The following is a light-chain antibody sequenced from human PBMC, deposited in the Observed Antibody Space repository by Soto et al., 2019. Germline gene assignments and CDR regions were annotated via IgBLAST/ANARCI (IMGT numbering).Light chain of an antibody. CDR2: GAS. J-gene: IGKJ1*01. CDR3: QQYGSSPGT. Sequence: EIVLTQSPGTLSLSPGERATLSCRASQSVSSSYLAWYQQKPGQAPRLLIYGASSRATGIPDRFSGSVSGTDFTLTISRLEPEDFAVYYCQQYGSSPGTFGQGTRWIS. V-gene: IGKV3-20*01. CDR1: QSVSSSY.